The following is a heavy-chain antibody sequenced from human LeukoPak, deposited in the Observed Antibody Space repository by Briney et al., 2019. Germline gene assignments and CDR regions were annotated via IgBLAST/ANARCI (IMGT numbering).Heavy chain of an antibody. Sequence: SETLSLTCAVSGGSISSGGYSWSWIRRPPGKGLEWIGYIYHSGSTYYNPSLKSRVTISVDRSKNQFSLKLSSVTAADTAVYYCARDVPFYCSGGSCYGNYFDYWGQGTLVTVSS. D-gene: IGHD2-15*01. CDR3: ARDVPFYCSGGSCYGNYFDY. CDR2: IYHSGST. V-gene: IGHV4-30-2*01. CDR1: GGSISSGGYS. J-gene: IGHJ4*02.